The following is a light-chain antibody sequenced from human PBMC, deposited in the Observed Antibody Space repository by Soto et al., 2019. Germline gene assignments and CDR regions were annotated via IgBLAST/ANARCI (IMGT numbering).Light chain of an antibody. CDR2: AAS. CDR1: QRVNNY. J-gene: IGKJ1*01. Sequence: DVQMTQSPSSLSASVGDSVTITCRASQRVNNYLNWYQQKPGEAPKLLIYAASSLQIGVPSRFGGSGSGTDFTLAISGLQPEDFAIYYCQQSYITPWTFGQGTKVEI. CDR3: QQSYITPWT. V-gene: IGKV1-39*01.